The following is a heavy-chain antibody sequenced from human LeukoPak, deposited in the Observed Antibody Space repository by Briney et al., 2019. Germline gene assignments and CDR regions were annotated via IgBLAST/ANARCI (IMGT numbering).Heavy chain of an antibody. D-gene: IGHD2-15*01. V-gene: IGHV1-69*01. CDR2: IIPFFGTA. Sequence: GSSVKVSCKASGGIFSSYAFSGVRQAPGQGVEGVGGIIPFFGTANYAQKFQGRVTITAEESTSTAYMELSSLRSADTDVYYCASSWDIVVVVAGNYGMDVWGKGTTVTVSS. CDR1: GGIFSSYA. CDR3: ASSWDIVVVVAGNYGMDV. J-gene: IGHJ6*04.